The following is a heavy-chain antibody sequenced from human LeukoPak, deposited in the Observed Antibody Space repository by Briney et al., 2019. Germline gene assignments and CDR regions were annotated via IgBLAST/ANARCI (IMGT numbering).Heavy chain of an antibody. V-gene: IGHV4-38-2*01. Sequence: SETLSLTCAVSGYSISSGCYWGWIRQPPGKGLEWIGSIYHNRGTYYNPSLKSRVTISMDTSKNQFSLRLSSVTAADTAVYYCASYYASGVSAYDYFGMDVWGKGTTVTVSS. D-gene: IGHD3-10*01. CDR1: GYSISSGCY. J-gene: IGHJ6*04. CDR3: ASYYASGVSAYDYFGMDV. CDR2: IYHNRGT.